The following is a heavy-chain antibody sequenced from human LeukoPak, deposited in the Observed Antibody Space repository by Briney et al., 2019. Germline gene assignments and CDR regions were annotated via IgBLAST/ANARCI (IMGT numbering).Heavy chain of an antibody. D-gene: IGHD1-26*01. CDR2: IIPIFGTA. J-gene: IGHJ4*02. CDR1: GDTFSNSA. Sequence: ASVKVSCKASGDTFSNSAISWVRQAPGQGLEWMGGIIPIFGTANYAQEFQGRVTTTADKSTSTAYMELSSLRSEDTAVYYCARSQVGATVELGYWGQGTLVTVSS. CDR3: ARSQVGATVELGY. V-gene: IGHV1-69*06.